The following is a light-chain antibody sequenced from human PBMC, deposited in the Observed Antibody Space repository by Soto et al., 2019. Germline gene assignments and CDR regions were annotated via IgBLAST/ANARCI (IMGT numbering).Light chain of an antibody. CDR2: KVS. CDR3: MSYIDSTSTHWV. J-gene: IGLJ3*02. CDR1: SSDVGHPYNY. V-gene: IGLV2-14*03. Sequence: QSALTQPASVSGSPGQSITISCTGTSSDVGHPYNYVSWYQQHPGKAPKLLIFKVSNRPSGISGRFSGSKSGNTASLTISGLQAEDEADYYCMSYIDSTSTHWVLGGGTKRPS.